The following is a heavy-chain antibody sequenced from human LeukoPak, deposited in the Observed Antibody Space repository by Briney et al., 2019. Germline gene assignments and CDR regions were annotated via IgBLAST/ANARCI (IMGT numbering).Heavy chain of an antibody. J-gene: IGHJ4*02. Sequence: GGSLRLSCAASGFTVSGNYMSWVRQAPGKGLEWVSIIYSGGSTYYADSVKGRFTISRDNSKNTLYLQMNSLRAEDTAVYYCASQTIAVAGNVDYWGQGTLVTVSS. V-gene: IGHV3-53*05. CDR2: IYSGGST. D-gene: IGHD6-19*01. CDR1: GFTVSGNY. CDR3: ASQTIAVAGNVDY.